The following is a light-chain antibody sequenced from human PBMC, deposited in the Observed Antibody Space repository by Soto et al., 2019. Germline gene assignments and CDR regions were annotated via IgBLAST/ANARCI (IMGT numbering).Light chain of an antibody. Sequence: DMPMTQSPPTLSASVGDRVTITCRASQNIRSWLAWYQQKPGKAPKVLIYDASTLERGVPSRFRCSGFGTEFTPTISSLQPDDFATYYYQHYNGYFGQGTKLEIK. J-gene: IGKJ2*01. CDR1: QNIRSW. CDR2: DAS. V-gene: IGKV1-5*01. CDR3: QHYNGY.